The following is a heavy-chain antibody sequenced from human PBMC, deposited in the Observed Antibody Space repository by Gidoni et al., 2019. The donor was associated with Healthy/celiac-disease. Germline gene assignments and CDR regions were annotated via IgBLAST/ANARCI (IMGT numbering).Heavy chain of an antibody. J-gene: IGHJ4*02. CDR1: GGSISSSSYY. CDR3: ARRRKEWFTDGYYFDY. Sequence: QLQLQESGPGLVKPSETLSLTCTVSGGSISSSSYYWGWIRQPPGKGLEWIGSIYYSGSTYYNPSLKSRVTISVDTSKNQFSLKLSSVTAADTAVYYCARRRKEWFTDGYYFDYWGQGTLVTVSS. CDR2: IYYSGST. V-gene: IGHV4-39*01. D-gene: IGHD3-3*01.